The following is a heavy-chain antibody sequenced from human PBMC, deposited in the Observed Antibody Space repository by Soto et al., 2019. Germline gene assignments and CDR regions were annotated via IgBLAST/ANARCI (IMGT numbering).Heavy chain of an antibody. D-gene: IGHD3-22*01. CDR3: VRGHTKYYYEDSTYY. CDR1: GGSFSGYY. CDR2: INHSGST. J-gene: IGHJ4*02. Sequence: SETLSLTCAVYGGSFSGYYWSWIRQPPGKGLEWIGEINHSGSTNYNPSLKSRVTISVDTSKNQFSLKLSSVTAADTAVYYCVRGHTKYYYEDSTYYWSQGTLVTGSA. V-gene: IGHV4-34*01.